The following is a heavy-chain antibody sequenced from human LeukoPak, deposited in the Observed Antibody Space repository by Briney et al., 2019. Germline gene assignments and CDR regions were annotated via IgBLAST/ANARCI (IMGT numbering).Heavy chain of an antibody. Sequence: GGSLRLSCAASGFTFSSYGMHWVRQAPGKGLEWVAVIWYDGSNKYYADSVKGRFTISRDNSKNTLYLQMNSLRAEDTAVYYCARAKGVVPAGTPFDYWGQGTLVTVSS. CDR1: GFTFSSYG. CDR3: ARAKGVVPAGTPFDY. V-gene: IGHV3-33*01. CDR2: IWYDGSNK. D-gene: IGHD2-2*01. J-gene: IGHJ4*02.